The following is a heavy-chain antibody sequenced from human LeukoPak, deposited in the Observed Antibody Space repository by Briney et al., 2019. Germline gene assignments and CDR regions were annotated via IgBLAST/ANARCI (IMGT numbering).Heavy chain of an antibody. J-gene: IGHJ3*02. CDR2: INI. D-gene: IGHD3-3*01. V-gene: IGHV3-21*01. CDR1: GFTFSSYS. CDR3: ARDGYDFWSGYNAFDI. Sequence: PGGSLRLSCAASGFTFSSYSMNWVRQAPGKGLEWVSSINIYYADSVKGRFTISRDNAKNSLYLPMHSLRAEDTAVYYCARDGYDFWSGYNAFDIWGQGTMVTVSS.